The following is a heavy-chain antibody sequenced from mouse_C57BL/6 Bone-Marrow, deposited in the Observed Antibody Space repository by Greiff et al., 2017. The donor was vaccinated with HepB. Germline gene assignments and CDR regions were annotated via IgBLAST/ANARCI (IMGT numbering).Heavy chain of an antibody. CDR2: IDPETGGT. D-gene: IGHD1-1*01. CDR3: THYYGSSPPFDY. J-gene: IGHJ2*01. V-gene: IGHV1-15*01. CDR1: GYTFTDYE. Sequence: SGAELVRPGASVTLSCKASGYTFTDYEMHWVKQTPVHGLEWIGAIDPETGGTAYNQKFKGKAILTADKSSSTAYMELRSLTSEDSAVYYCTHYYGSSPPFDYWGQGTTLTVSS.